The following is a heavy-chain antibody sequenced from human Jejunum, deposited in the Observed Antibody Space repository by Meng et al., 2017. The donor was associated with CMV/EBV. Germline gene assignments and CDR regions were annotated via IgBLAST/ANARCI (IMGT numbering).Heavy chain of an antibody. J-gene: IGHJ6*02. CDR3: ARGAQLLPPPTYYYYGLDV. Sequence: GDYYWSWLRQTPGKGPEWIGYSYYSGNTYYNPSLKSRVTISVDTSKNQFSLRLTSMTAADTAVYYCARGAQLLPPPTYYYYGLDVWGQGTTVTVSS. D-gene: IGHD5-18*01. CDR2: SYYSGNT. CDR1: GDYY. V-gene: IGHV4-30-4*08.